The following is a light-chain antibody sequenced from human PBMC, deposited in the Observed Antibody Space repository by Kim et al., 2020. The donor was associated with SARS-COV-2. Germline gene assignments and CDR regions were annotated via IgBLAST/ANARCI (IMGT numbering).Light chain of an antibody. Sequence: ESIVDSATSPCRASQDIRNDFGWYQQNPGRAPRRLISGASNLQSVVPSRFSGSGSGTEFTLTISSLQPEDFATYFCLQHNTYPITFGQGTRLEIK. CDR3: LQHNTYPIT. J-gene: IGKJ5*01. V-gene: IGKV1-17*01. CDR1: QDIRND. CDR2: GAS.